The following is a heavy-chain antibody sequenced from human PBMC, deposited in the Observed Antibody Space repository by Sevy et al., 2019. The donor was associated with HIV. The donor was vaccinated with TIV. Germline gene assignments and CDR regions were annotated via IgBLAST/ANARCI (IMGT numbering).Heavy chain of an antibody. CDR2: IHYSGST. Sequence: SEILSLTCSVSGGSISSDGNYWSWIRQSPGTGLEWIGYIHYSGSTYYNPSVKSLVTISIDTSKSPFSLKVKSVTAADTAVDFCADDLVGVHCDGDCYPAGHFDDWGQGTPVTVSS. J-gene: IGHJ4*02. V-gene: IGHV4-31*01. D-gene: IGHD2-21*02. CDR1: GGSISSDGNY. CDR3: ADDLVGVHCDGDCYPAGHFDD.